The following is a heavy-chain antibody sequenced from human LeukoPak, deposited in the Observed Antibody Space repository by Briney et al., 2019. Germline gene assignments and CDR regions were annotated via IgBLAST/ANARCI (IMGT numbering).Heavy chain of an antibody. J-gene: IGHJ4*02. V-gene: IGHV1-69*04. D-gene: IGHD1-26*01. Sequence: GASVKVSCKASGGTFSSSAISWVRQAPGQGLEWMGRIIPLFGIANYAQKFRGRVTITADKSTSTAYMELSSPRSEDTAVYYCARVEGLGATTVGFDYWGQGTLVTVSS. CDR1: GGTFSSSA. CDR2: IIPLFGIA. CDR3: ARVEGLGATTVGFDY.